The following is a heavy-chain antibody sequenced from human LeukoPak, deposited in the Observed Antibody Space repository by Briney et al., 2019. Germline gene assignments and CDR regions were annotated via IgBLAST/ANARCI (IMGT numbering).Heavy chain of an antibody. CDR1: GGSISSYY. CDR2: IYYSGST. Sequence: SETLSLTCTVSGGSISSYYWSWIRQPPGKGLEWIGYIYYSGSTNYNPSLKSRVTISVDTSKNQFSLKLSSVTAADTAVYYCARSLYVAFDIWGQGTMVTVSS. V-gene: IGHV4-59*01. D-gene: IGHD3-10*02. J-gene: IGHJ3*02. CDR3: ARSLYVAFDI.